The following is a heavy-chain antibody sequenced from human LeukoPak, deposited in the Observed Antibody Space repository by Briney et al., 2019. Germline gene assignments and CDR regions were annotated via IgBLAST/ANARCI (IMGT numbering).Heavy chain of an antibody. V-gene: IGHV4-31*03. CDR3: AREFPDGATSAFDI. Sequence: PSETLSLTCTVSGGSISSGGYYWRWIRQHPGKGLEWIGYIYYSGSTYYNPSLKSRVTISVDTSKNQFSLKLSSVTAADTAVYYCAREFPDGATSAFDIWGQGTMVTVSS. J-gene: IGHJ3*02. CDR1: GGSISSGGYY. CDR2: IYYSGST. D-gene: IGHD1-26*01.